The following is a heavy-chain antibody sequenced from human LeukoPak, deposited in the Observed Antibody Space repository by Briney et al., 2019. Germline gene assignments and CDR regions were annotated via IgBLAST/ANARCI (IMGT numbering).Heavy chain of an antibody. J-gene: IGHJ3*02. V-gene: IGHV5-51*01. CDR2: IYPGDSDA. CDR1: GYSFTNYW. CDR3: ASRSQTGAFDI. Sequence: GESLKISCKGSGYSFTNYWIAWVRQMPEKGLEWMGVIYPGDSDARYSPSFQGQVTISADKSISTAYLQWSSLKASDTAMYYCASRSQTGAFDIWGQGTLVTVSS. D-gene: IGHD2-15*01.